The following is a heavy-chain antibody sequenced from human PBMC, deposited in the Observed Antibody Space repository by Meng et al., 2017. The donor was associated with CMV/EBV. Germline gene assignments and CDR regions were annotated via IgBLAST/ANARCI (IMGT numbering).Heavy chain of an antibody. CDR1: EYTFIDYY. Sequence: ASVKVSCKAYEYTFIDYYIDWVRQAPGQGLEWMAAINTYNGETYYLQKFQGRVKLTRDTSIDTVYLELTSRTFADTGTYYCVRGYTIGGAPTAFDPWGQGTLVTVSS. D-gene: IGHD3-10*01. J-gene: IGHJ5*02. CDR3: VRGYTIGGAPTAFDP. V-gene: IGHV1-2*02. CDR2: INTYNGET.